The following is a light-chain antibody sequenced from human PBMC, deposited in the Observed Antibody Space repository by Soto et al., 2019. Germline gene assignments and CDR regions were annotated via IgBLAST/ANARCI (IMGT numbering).Light chain of an antibody. CDR3: QQYNDWPPYT. Sequence: DIVMTQSPATLSVSPGERATLSCRASQSVSSNLAWYQRKPGQAPRLLIYGASTRATSIPARFSGSRSGTEFTLTISSLQSEDFAVYYCQQYNDWPPYTFGQGTKLEIK. J-gene: IGKJ2*01. CDR1: QSVSSN. CDR2: GAS. V-gene: IGKV3-15*01.